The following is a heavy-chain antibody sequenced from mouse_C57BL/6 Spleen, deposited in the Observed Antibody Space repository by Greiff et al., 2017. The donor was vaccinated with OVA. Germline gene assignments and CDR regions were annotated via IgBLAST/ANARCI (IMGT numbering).Heavy chain of an antibody. CDR3: ARERYYDYDGDYAMDY. V-gene: IGHV1-55*01. D-gene: IGHD2-4*01. CDR2: IYPGSGST. Sequence: QVQLQQPGAELVKPGASVKMSCKASGYTFTSYWITWVKQRPGQGLEWIGDIYPGSGSTNYNEKFKSKATLTVDTSSSTAYMQLSSLTSEDSAVYYCARERYYDYDGDYAMDYWGQGTSVTVSS. CDR1: GYTFTSYW. J-gene: IGHJ4*01.